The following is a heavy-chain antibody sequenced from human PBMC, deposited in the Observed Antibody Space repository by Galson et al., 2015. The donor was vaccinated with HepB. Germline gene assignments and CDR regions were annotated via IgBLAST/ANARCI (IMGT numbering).Heavy chain of an antibody. CDR3: ATRPLGHRGFDP. V-gene: IGHV1-3*01. D-gene: IGHD3-3*02. J-gene: IGHJ5*02. CDR1: GYTFTSYV. Sequence: SVKVSCKASGYTFTSYVMHWVRQAPGQRLEWMGWINAGNGNTKYSQKFQGRVTITRDTSASTAYMELSSLRSEDTAVYYCATRPLGHRGFDPWGQGTLVTVSS. CDR2: INAGNGNT.